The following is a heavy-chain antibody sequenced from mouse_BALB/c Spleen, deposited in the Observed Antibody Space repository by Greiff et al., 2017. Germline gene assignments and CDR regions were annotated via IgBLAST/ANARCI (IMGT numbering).Heavy chain of an antibody. CDR2: ISSGGSYT. CDR3: ARQYDYDYAMDY. CDR1: GFTFSSYA. V-gene: IGHV5-9-3*01. Sequence: DVQLVESGGGLVKPGGSLKLSCAASGFTFSSYAMSWVRQTPEKRLEWVATISSGGSYTYYPDSVKGRFTISRDNAKNTLYLQMSSLRSEDTAMYYCARQYDYDYAMDYWGQGTSVTVSS. J-gene: IGHJ4*01. D-gene: IGHD2-4*01.